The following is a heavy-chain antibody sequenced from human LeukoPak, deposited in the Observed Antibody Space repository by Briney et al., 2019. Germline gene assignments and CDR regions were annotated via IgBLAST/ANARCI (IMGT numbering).Heavy chain of an antibody. V-gene: IGHV3-23*01. Sequence: AGGSLRLSCAVSGFTFSNYAMSWVRQAPGKGLEWVSAISGSGTNTYYADSVKGRFTISRDNSKNSLYLQMNSLRAEDTAVYYCAKLTTGGTIDWGQGTLVTVSS. D-gene: IGHD1-26*01. CDR3: AKLTTGGTID. CDR2: ISGSGTNT. J-gene: IGHJ1*01. CDR1: GFTFSNYA.